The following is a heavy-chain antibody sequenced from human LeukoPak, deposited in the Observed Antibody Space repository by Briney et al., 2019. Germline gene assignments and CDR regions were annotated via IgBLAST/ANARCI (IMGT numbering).Heavy chain of an antibody. CDR2: INGDGSST. CDR1: GFTFRSYW. V-gene: IGHV3-74*01. Sequence: PGGSLRLSCAASGFTFRSYWMHWVRQAPGKGLVWASRINGDGSSTSYEDSVKGRFTISRDNAKNTLYLQMKSLRAEDTAVYYCARDTRYGDGYKYWGQGTLVTVSS. CDR3: ARDTRYGDGYKY. D-gene: IGHD5-24*01. J-gene: IGHJ4*02.